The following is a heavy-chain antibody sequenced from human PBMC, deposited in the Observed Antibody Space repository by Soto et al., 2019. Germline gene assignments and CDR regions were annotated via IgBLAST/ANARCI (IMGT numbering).Heavy chain of an antibody. J-gene: IGHJ5*02. CDR2: IYYSGST. D-gene: IGHD2-15*01. V-gene: IGHV4-31*02. CDR3: ARDGYCSGGSCYYGENWFDP. Sequence: IVSLTWSVSGGSISSGGYYWSWIRQHPGKGLEWIGYIYYSGSTYYNPSLKSRVTISVDTSKNQFSLKLSSVTAADTAVYYCARDGYCSGGSCYYGENWFDPWGQGTLVTVSS. CDR1: GGSISSGGYY.